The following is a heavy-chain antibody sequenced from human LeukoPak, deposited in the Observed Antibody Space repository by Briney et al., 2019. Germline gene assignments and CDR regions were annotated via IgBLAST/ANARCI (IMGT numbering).Heavy chain of an antibody. Sequence: SETLSHTCAVYGGSFSGYYWSWIRQPPGKGLEWIGEINHSGSTNYNPSLKSRVTISVDTSKNQFSLKLSSVTAADTAVYYCARGQKFRLSGLDYWGQGTLVTVSS. CDR1: GGSFSGYY. J-gene: IGHJ4*02. CDR3: ARGQKFRLSGLDY. CDR2: INHSGST. D-gene: IGHD3-16*01. V-gene: IGHV4-34*01.